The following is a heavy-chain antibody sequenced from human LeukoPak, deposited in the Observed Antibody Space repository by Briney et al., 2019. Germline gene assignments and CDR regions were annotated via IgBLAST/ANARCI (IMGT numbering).Heavy chain of an antibody. CDR2: INTDGSNT. J-gene: IGHJ4*02. CDR3: AREAGGRSWYDFDY. V-gene: IGHV3-74*01. CDR1: GFTFSNYW. D-gene: IGHD6-13*01. Sequence: GGSLRLSCAASGFTFSNYWMHWVRQAPGKGLVWVSRINTDGSNTNYADSVKGRSTISRDNAKNTLYLQMSSLRVEDTAVYYCAREAGGRSWYDFDYWGQGILVTVSS.